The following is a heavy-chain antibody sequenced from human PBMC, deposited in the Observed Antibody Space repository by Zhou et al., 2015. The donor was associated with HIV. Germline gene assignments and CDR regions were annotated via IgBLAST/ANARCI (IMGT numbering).Heavy chain of an antibody. CDR3: ARAPVCPRCYYDS. D-gene: IGHD2-8*01. CDR2: ISTDGSST. J-gene: IGHJ4*02. V-gene: IGHV3-74*03. Sequence: EVQLVESGGGLVQPGGSLRLSCAASGFTLSPYWMHWVRQAPGKGLVWVSRISTDGSSTMYADSVKGRFTISRDNAKNTLYLQMNSLRAEDTAVYYCARAPVCPRCYYDSWGQGTLVTVSS. CDR1: GFTLSPYW.